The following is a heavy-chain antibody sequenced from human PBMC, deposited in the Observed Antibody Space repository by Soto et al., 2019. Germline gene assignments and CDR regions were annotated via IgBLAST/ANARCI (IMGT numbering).Heavy chain of an antibody. CDR2: SSYDGSNK. J-gene: IGHJ4*02. V-gene: IGHV3-30-3*01. CDR3: ARGSSVVITHFDY. Sequence: GGSLRLSCAASRFTLSSYAMHWVRQAPGKGLEWVAVSSYDGSNKYYADSVKGRFTISRDNSKNTLSLQMNSLSAEDTAVYYCARGSSVVITHFDYWGQGTLVTVSS. CDR1: RFTLSSYA. D-gene: IGHD3-22*01.